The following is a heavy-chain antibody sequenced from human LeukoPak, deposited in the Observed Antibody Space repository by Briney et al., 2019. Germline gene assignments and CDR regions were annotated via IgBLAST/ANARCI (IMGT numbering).Heavy chain of an antibody. Sequence: GGSLRLSCAASGFTFDDYAMHWVRHAPGKGLEWVSGISWNSGSIGYADSVKGRFTTSRDNAKNSIYLQMNSLRVEDTAVYYCAKDIVGGGDDYWGQGTLVIVSS. V-gene: IGHV3-9*01. CDR2: ISWNSGSI. D-gene: IGHD2-21*02. CDR1: GFTFDDYA. CDR3: AKDIVGGGDDY. J-gene: IGHJ4*02.